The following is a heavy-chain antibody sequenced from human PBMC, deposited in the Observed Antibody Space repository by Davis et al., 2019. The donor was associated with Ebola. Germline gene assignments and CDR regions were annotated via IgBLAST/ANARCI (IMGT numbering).Heavy chain of an antibody. Sequence: SETLSLTCAVYGGSFSGYYWSWIRQPPGKGLEWIGEINHSGSTNYNPSLKSRVTISVDTSKNQFSLKLSSVTAADTAVYYFARLRRTAIVVVPAASGWYGMDVWGQGTTVTVSS. CDR1: GGSFSGYY. CDR3: ARLRRTAIVVVPAASGWYGMDV. D-gene: IGHD2-2*01. J-gene: IGHJ6*02. CDR2: INHSGST. V-gene: IGHV4-34*01.